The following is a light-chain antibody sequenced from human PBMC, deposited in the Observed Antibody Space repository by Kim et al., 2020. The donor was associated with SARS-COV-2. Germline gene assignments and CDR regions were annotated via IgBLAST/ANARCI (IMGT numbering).Light chain of an antibody. J-gene: IGLJ2*01. V-gene: IGLV3-19*01. Sequence: VALGQIVSITCQGDNVRSYYATWYQQKPGQAPIVVIYGKNNRPSGIPDRFSGSSSGNTASLTITGTQAGDEADYYCNSRYSNDNVVFGGGTQLTVL. CDR2: GKN. CDR3: NSRYSNDNVV. CDR1: NVRSYY.